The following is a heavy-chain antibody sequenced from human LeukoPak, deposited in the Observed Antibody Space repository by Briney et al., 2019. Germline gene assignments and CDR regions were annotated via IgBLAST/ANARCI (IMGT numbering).Heavy chain of an antibody. CDR1: GGSISSGGYY. V-gene: IGHV4-31*03. Sequence: PSQTLSLTCTVSGGSISSGGYYWSWIRQHPGKGLEWIGYIYYSGSTYYNPSLKSRVTISVDTSKNQFSLKLSSVTAADTAVYHCARRYCSGGSCYFDYWGQGTLVTVSS. D-gene: IGHD2-15*01. J-gene: IGHJ4*02. CDR2: IYYSGST. CDR3: ARRYCSGGSCYFDY.